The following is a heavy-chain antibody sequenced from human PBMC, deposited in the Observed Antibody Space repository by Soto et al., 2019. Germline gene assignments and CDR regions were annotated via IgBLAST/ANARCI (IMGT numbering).Heavy chain of an antibody. CDR1: GFTFSSYD. J-gene: IGHJ4*02. Sequence: EVQLLESGGGLVQPGGSLRLSCAASGFTFSSYDMSWVRQAPGKGLEWVSSLSGSGDSTYYADSVKGRFSISRDNSKNTLYLQMSSLRAEDTAVYYCAESAYGNYGAFIDHWGQGTLVTVSS. D-gene: IGHD4-17*01. CDR2: LSGSGDST. V-gene: IGHV3-23*01. CDR3: AESAYGNYGAFIDH.